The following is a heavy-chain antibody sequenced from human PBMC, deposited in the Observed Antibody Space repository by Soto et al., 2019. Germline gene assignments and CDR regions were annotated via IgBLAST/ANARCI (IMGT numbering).Heavy chain of an antibody. V-gene: IGHV5-51*01. CDR2: IYPGDSYT. Sequence: GESLKISCKGSGYSFTSYWIGWVRQMPGKGLEWMGIIYPGDSYTNYSPSFQGHVTISADKSISTAYLQWSSLKASDTAMYYCARVESPSGIAAAGTWGQGTLVTVSS. D-gene: IGHD6-13*01. J-gene: IGHJ5*02. CDR1: GYSFTSYW. CDR3: ARVESPSGIAAAGT.